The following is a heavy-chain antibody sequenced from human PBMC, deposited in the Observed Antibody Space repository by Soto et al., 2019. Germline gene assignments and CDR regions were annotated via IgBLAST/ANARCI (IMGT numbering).Heavy chain of an antibody. J-gene: IGHJ6*04. D-gene: IGHD3-16*01. CDR3: AMVDVYVTPSPQDV. Sequence: QVQLVQSGAEVKNPGASVKVSCKTFGYTFTSYGSGWARQAPGQWLEWMGWINTYNGNTNYAQNLQGRVTLTTDTSTSTAYMELRSLRSNDTAIYYCAMVDVYVTPSPQDVWGKGTTVTVYS. CDR2: INTYNGNT. V-gene: IGHV1-18*01. CDR1: GYTFTSYG.